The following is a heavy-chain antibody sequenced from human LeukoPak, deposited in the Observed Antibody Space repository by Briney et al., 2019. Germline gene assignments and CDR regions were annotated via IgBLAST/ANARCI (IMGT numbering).Heavy chain of an antibody. CDR3: ARATQPPGGTMVRGVTPFDY. V-gene: IGHV3-48*03. Sequence: GGSLRLSCAASGFTFSSYEMNWVRQAPGKGLEWVSYISSSGRSINYADSVRGRFTISRDNGKNSLYLQMNSLRAEDTAVYYCARATQPPGGTMVRGVTPFDYWGQGTLVTVSS. D-gene: IGHD3-10*01. J-gene: IGHJ4*02. CDR1: GFTFSSYE. CDR2: ISSSGRSI.